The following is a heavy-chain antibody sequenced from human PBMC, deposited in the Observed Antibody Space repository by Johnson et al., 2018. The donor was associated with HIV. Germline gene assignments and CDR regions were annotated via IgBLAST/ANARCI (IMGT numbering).Heavy chain of an antibody. Sequence: VQLVESGGGVVRPGGSLRLSCAASGFTFDDYGMSWVRQAPGKGLEWVSGINWNGGSSGYADSVKGRFPISRDNAKNSLYLQMISLRAEDTALYYCARGFGGYSYGYEAVDIWGQGTMVTVSS. CDR1: GFTFDDYG. V-gene: IGHV3-20*04. J-gene: IGHJ3*02. D-gene: IGHD5-18*01. CDR2: INWNGGSS. CDR3: ARGFGGYSYGYEAVDI.